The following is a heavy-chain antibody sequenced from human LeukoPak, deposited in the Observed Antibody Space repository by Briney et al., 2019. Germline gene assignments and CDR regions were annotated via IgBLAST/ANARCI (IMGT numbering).Heavy chain of an antibody. CDR2: ISSDATNK. V-gene: IGHV3-30*18. CDR3: AKLGHIRHFDFVNWFDS. J-gene: IGHJ5*01. CDR1: GFTFSRFA. Sequence: GGSLRLSCVASGFTFSRFAMHWVRQAPGKGPEWVSLISSDATNKYYADSVKGRITISRDNSRNTLYLQMNSLRAEDTAVYYCAKLGHIRHFDFVNWFDSWGQGTLVIVSS. D-gene: IGHD3-9*01.